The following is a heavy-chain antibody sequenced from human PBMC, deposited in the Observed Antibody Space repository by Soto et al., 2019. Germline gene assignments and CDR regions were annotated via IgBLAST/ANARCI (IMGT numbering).Heavy chain of an antibody. D-gene: IGHD3-22*01. Sequence: GGSLRLSCAASGFTFSSYGMHWVRQAPGKGLEWVAVISYDGSNKYYADSVKGRFTISRDNSKNTLYLQMNSLRAEDTAVYYCAKDLNYYDSSGYFPPDFDYWGQGTLVTVSS. CDR2: ISYDGSNK. CDR3: AKDLNYYDSSGYFPPDFDY. CDR1: GFTFSSYG. J-gene: IGHJ4*02. V-gene: IGHV3-30*18.